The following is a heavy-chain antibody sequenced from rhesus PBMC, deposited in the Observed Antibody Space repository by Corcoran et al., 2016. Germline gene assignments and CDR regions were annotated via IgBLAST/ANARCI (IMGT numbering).Heavy chain of an antibody. CDR3: TFMDPDYTLDD. J-gene: IGHJ4*01. D-gene: IGHD3S6*01. CDR1: GFTFSDYY. Sequence: VQLVESGGGLVQPGGSLRVSCAASGFTFSDYYIPRVRQHPGKGPEWVGFLRSQPYVGQAEDAPSGKGRFTYSREDSKRSADLQRNSLITEDTAVYYCTFMDPDYTLDDWGQGVRVTVSS. CDR2: LRSQPYVGQA. V-gene: IGHV3-184*01.